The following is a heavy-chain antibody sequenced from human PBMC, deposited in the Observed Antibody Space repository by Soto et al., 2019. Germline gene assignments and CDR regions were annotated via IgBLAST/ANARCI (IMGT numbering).Heavy chain of an antibody. Sequence: PGGSLRLSCAASGFSFHDAWMNWVRQAPGKGLERVGRIKSKTDGETTDYAAPVKGRFSVSRDDSKNTLYLQMNSLKTEDTAVYYCTADLIGTYYSPYWGQGILVTVSS. CDR2: IKSKTDGETT. V-gene: IGHV3-15*07. CDR3: TADLIGTYYSPY. J-gene: IGHJ4*02. CDR1: GFSFHDAW. D-gene: IGHD3-10*01.